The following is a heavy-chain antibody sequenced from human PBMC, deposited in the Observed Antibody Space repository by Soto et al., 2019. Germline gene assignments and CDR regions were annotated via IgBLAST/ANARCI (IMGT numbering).Heavy chain of an antibody. CDR1: GFTFSSHW. V-gene: IGHV3-7*04. Sequence: GXSLRLSCTASGFTFSSHWISWVDQAPGKGLEWVAHINQDGSEKYYVDSVKGRFTISRDNAKNSLYLQMNSLRAEDTAVYYCARDHPTPGLYFDYWGQGTLVTVSS. CDR2: INQDGSEK. CDR3: ARDHPTPGLYFDY. J-gene: IGHJ4*02. D-gene: IGHD2-8*02.